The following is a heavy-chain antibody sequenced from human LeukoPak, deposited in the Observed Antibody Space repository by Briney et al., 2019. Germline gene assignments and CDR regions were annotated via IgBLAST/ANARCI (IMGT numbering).Heavy chain of an antibody. CDR1: GGSISSSSYY. CDR2: IYYSGST. D-gene: IGHD3-9*01. J-gene: IGHJ4*02. Sequence: SETLSLTCTVSGGSISSSSYYWGWIRQPPGKGLEWIGSIYYSGSTYYNPSLKSRVTISVDTSKNQFSLKLSSVTAADTAVYYCASNYKYYDILTGWYYFDYWGQGTLVTVSS. CDR3: ASNYKYYDILTGWYYFDY. V-gene: IGHV4-39*01.